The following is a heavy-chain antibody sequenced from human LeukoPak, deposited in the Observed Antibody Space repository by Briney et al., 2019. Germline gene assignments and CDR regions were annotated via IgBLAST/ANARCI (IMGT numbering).Heavy chain of an antibody. CDR1: GYSFTSYW. D-gene: IGHD5-18*01. Sequence: GESLQISCQGSGYSFTSYWIGWVRQMPGKGLEWMGIIYPGDSDTRYSPSFQGQVTISADKSISTAYLQWSSLKASDTAMYYCARLGTAMVTAPGYWGQGTLVTVSS. CDR3: ARLGTAMVTAPGY. V-gene: IGHV5-51*01. CDR2: IYPGDSDT. J-gene: IGHJ4*02.